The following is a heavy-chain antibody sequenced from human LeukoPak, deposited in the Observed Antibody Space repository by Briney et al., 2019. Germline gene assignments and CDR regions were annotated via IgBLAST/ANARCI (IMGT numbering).Heavy chain of an antibody. D-gene: IGHD3-22*01. V-gene: IGHV4-59*01. CDR2: ISYTGST. J-gene: IGHJ4*02. CDR1: GGSISSYY. CDR3: ARSYYDSTGYYIAILDY. Sequence: PSETLSLTCTVSGGSISSYYVSWIRQPPGKGLEWIGYISYTGSTDYNPSLKSRVTISVDMSKNQFSLKVSSVTAADTAVYYCARSYYDSTGYYIAILDYWGQGALVTVSS.